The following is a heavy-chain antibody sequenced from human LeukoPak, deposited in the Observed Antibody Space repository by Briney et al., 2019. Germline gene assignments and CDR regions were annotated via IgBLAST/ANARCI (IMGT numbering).Heavy chain of an antibody. D-gene: IGHD6-19*01. CDR1: GGSISSSSYY. CDR2: IYYSGST. Sequence: PSETLSLTCTVSGGSISSSSYYWGWIRQPPGKGLEWIGSIYYSGSTYYNPSLKSRVTISVDTSKNQFSLKLSSVTAADTAVYYCARDTRRSSGFSAFDIWGQGTMVTVSS. V-gene: IGHV4-39*07. CDR3: ARDTRRSSGFSAFDI. J-gene: IGHJ3*02.